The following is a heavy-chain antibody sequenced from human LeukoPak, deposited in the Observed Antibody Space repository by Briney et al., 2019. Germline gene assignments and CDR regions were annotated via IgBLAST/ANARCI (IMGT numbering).Heavy chain of an antibody. CDR1: GFTFSSYS. J-gene: IGHJ4*02. Sequence: GGSLRLSCAASGFTFSSYSMNWVRQAPGKGLEWVSSISSSSSYIYYADSVKGRFTIFRDNAKNSLYLQMNSLRAEDTAVYYCARDSRYCSGGSCFHDYWGQGTLVTVSS. CDR2: ISSSSSYI. D-gene: IGHD2-15*01. CDR3: ARDSRYCSGGSCFHDY. V-gene: IGHV3-21*01.